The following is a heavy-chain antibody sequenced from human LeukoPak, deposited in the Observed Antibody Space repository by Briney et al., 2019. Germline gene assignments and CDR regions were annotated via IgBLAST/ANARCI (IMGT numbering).Heavy chain of an antibody. D-gene: IGHD4-11*01. V-gene: IGHV3-23*01. Sequence: GGSLRLSCAASGFTFSSHAMNWVRQAPGKGLEWVAAISRSGGNTYYGDSVKGRFTISRDSSKNTVHLQMDSLRAEDTAVYYCAKDWPVSGDHYSPFDYWGQGTLVTVSS. J-gene: IGHJ4*02. CDR2: ISRSGGNT. CDR3: AKDWPVSGDHYSPFDY. CDR1: GFTFSSHA.